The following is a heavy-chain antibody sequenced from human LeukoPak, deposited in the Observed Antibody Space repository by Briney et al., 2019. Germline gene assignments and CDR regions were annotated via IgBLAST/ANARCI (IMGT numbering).Heavy chain of an antibody. D-gene: IGHD2-2*01. V-gene: IGHV3-23*01. CDR3: AKDPAHCSSTSCGY. J-gene: IGHJ4*02. Sequence: GGSLRLSCAASGFTFSSYAMSWVRQAPGKGLEWVSAISGSGGSTYYADSVKGRFTISRGNSKNTLYLQMNSLRAEDTAVYYCAKDPAHCSSTSCGYWGQGTLVTVSS. CDR2: ISGSGGST. CDR1: GFTFSSYA.